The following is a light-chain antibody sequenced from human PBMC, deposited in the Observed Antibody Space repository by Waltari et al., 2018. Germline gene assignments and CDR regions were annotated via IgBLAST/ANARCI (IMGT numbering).Light chain of an antibody. V-gene: IGLV2-14*01. CDR2: DVS. CDR1: SSDVGGYNY. J-gene: IGLJ1*01. CDR3: SSYTSSSTLDV. Sequence: QSALIQPASVSGSPGQSITISCTGTSSDVGGYNYVSCYQQHPGKAPKLMIYDVSNRPSGVYNRFSGSKSGNTASLTISGLQAEDEADYYCSSYTSSSTLDVFGTGTKVTVL.